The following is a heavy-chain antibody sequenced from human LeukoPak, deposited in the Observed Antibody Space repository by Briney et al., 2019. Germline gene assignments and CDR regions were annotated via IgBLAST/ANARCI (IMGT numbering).Heavy chain of an antibody. V-gene: IGHV3-74*01. CDR3: ARAGAYHFDN. Sequence: GGSLRLSCAASGFTFSDYWMHWVRQAPGKGLVWVSIINTDTRGTYYADSVKGRFTISRDNAKNTLYLQMNSLRAEDTAAYYCARAGAYHFDNWGQGTLVTVSS. CDR1: GFTFSDYW. D-gene: IGHD3-16*01. CDR2: INTDTRGT. J-gene: IGHJ4*02.